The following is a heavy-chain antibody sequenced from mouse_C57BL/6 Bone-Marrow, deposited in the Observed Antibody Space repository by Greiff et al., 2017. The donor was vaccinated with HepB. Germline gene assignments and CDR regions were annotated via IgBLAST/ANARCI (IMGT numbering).Heavy chain of an antibody. J-gene: IGHJ4*01. CDR3: ARNWGTTVVGYAMDY. Sequence: VKLVESGPGLVAPSQSLSITCTVSGFSLTSYAISWVRQPPGKGLEWLGVIWTGGGTNYTSALKSRLSISKDNSKSQVFLKMNSLQTDDTARYYCARNWGTTVVGYAMDYWGQGTSVTVSS. V-gene: IGHV2-9-1*01. CDR2: IWTGGGT. D-gene: IGHD1-1*01. CDR1: GFSLTSYA.